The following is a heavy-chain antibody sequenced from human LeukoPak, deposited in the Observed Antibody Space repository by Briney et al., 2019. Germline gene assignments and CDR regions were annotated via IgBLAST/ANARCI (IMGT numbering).Heavy chain of an antibody. Sequence: SETLSLTCTVSGGSISNYYWSWIRQPAGKGLEWIGRIHSSGSTNYNPSLRSRVIMSVDTSKTQFSLRLRSVTAADTAVYYCPVDYAGGRHYWGQGTLVTVSS. J-gene: IGHJ4*02. CDR3: PVDYAGGRHY. CDR1: GGSISNYY. CDR2: IHSSGST. D-gene: IGHD4-17*01. V-gene: IGHV4-4*07.